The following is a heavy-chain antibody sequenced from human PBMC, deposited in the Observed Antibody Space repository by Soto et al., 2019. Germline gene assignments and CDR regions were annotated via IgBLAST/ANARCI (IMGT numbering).Heavy chain of an antibody. CDR2: VNPSGGST. CDR3: ARGENCSGGTCYSEYFHR. V-gene: IGHV1-46*01. J-gene: IGHJ1*01. CDR1: GYLFTAYS. Sequence: ASVKVSCKASGYLFTAYSMHWVRLAPGQGLEWMGVVNPSGGSTKYAQNFQGRVTMTRDTSTTTIYMELSSLRSDDTAIYYCARGENCSGGTCYSEYFHRWGQGTLVTVSP. D-gene: IGHD2-15*01.